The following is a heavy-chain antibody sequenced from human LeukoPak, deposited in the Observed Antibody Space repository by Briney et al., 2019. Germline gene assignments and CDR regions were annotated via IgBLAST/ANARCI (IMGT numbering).Heavy chain of an antibody. Sequence: ASVKVSCKASGYTFTGYYMHWVRQAPGQGLEWMGWINPNSGGTNYAQKFQGRVTMTRNTSISTAYMELSSLRSEDTAVYYCARGLNHYYDSSGYSDYWGQGTLVTVSS. J-gene: IGHJ4*02. D-gene: IGHD3-22*01. CDR1: GYTFTGYY. V-gene: IGHV1-2*02. CDR3: ARGLNHYYDSSGYSDY. CDR2: INPNSGGT.